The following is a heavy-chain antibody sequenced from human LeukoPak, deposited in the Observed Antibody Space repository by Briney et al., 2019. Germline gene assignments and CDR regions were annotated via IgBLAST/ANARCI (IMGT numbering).Heavy chain of an antibody. D-gene: IGHD5-18*01. Sequence: PSETLSLTCTVSGGSISSSSYYWGWIRQPPGKGLEWIGSIYYSGSTYYNPSLKSRVTISVDTSKNQFSLKLSSVTAADTAVYYCARRGYSYGRIDYWGQGTLVTVSS. J-gene: IGHJ4*02. CDR3: ARRGYSYGRIDY. V-gene: IGHV4-39*07. CDR2: IYYSGST. CDR1: GGSISSSSYY.